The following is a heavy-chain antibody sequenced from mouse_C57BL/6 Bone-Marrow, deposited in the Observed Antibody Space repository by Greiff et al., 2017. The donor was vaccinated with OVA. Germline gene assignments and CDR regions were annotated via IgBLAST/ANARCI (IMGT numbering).Heavy chain of an antibody. Sequence: QVQLQQSGAELVKPGASVKLSCKASGYTFTEYTIHWVKQRSGQGLEWIGWSYPGSGSIKYNEKFKDKATLTADKSSSTVYMTLSRLASEDSAVYFCARHEEGGEEEPGYGSSHWYIDVWGTGTTVTVSS. J-gene: IGHJ1*03. CDR1: GYTFTEYT. V-gene: IGHV1-62-2*01. D-gene: IGHD1-1*01. CDR3: ARHEEGGEEEPGYGSSHWYIDV. CDR2: SYPGSGSI.